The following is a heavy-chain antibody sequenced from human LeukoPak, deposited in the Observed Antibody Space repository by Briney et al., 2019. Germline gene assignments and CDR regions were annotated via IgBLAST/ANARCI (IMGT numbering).Heavy chain of an antibody. D-gene: IGHD1-1*01. J-gene: IGHJ6*03. CDR1: GYSISSGYY. CDR3: ARNNWSTYYYYYYMDV. CDR2: IYHSGST. V-gene: IGHV4-38-2*01. Sequence: SETLSLTCAVSGYSISSGYYWGWIRQPPGKGLEWIGSIYHSGSTYYNPSLKSRVTISVDTSKNHFSLKLSSVTAADTAVYYCARNNWSTYYYYYYMDVWGKGTTVTVSS.